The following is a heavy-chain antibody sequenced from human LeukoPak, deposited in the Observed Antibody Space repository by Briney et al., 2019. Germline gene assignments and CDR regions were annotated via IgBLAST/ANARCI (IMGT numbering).Heavy chain of an antibody. V-gene: IGHV4-38-2*01. Sequence: SETLSLTCAVSGYSISSGYYWGWIRQPPGKGLEWIGSIYHSGSTYYNPSPKSRVTISVDTSKNQFSLKLGSVTAADTAVYYCARLKYQLLLGYMDVWGKGTTDTVSS. CDR2: IYHSGST. CDR1: GYSISSGYY. CDR3: ARLKYQLLLGYMDV. J-gene: IGHJ6*03. D-gene: IGHD2-2*01.